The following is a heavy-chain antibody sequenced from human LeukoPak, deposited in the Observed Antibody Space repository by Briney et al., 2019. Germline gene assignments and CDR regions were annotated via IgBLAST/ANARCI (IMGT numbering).Heavy chain of an antibody. V-gene: IGHV3-11*05. Sequence: GGSLRLSCAASGFTFSDSYMSWIRQAAAKGLEWVSYISCSSSHTNYADSVKGRFTISRDNAKKSLYLQMNSLIAEDTAVYYCARGSARWFDPWGQRTLVTVSS. CDR1: GFTFSDSY. CDR3: ARGSARWFDP. CDR2: ISCSSSHT. J-gene: IGHJ5*02.